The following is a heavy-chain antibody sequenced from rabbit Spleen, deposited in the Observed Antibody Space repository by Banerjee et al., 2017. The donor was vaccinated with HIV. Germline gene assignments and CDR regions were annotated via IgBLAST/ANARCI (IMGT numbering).Heavy chain of an antibody. D-gene: IGHD1-1*01. CDR1: CFSFSSIYD. CDR2: INAGTGKA. J-gene: IGHJ4*01. CDR3: ARDLADVIGWNIHL. Sequence: EESGGGLVQPAASLPLTGAASCFSFSSIYDMCWVRQAPGKGLQRIAGINAGTGKAVYATWAKGRFTFSITSSTTVTLHMASLTVADTATYFCARDLADVIGWNIHLWGPGTLVTVS. V-gene: IGHV1S40*01.